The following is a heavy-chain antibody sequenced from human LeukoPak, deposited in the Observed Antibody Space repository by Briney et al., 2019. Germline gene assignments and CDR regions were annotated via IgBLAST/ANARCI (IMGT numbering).Heavy chain of an antibody. Sequence: GGSLRLPCAGSGFTFSSYEMNWVRQAPGKGLEWVSYISSSGDTIHYTDSVKGRFTISRDNGKNSLYLQMNSLRAEDTAVYYCARDRGTATVRSFDIWGQGTVVTVSS. D-gene: IGHD4-17*01. J-gene: IGHJ3*02. V-gene: IGHV3-48*03. CDR3: ARDRGTATVRSFDI. CDR1: GFTFSSYE. CDR2: ISSSGDTI.